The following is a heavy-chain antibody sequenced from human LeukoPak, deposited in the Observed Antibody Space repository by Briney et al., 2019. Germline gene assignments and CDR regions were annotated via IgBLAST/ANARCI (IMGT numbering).Heavy chain of an antibody. Sequence: GGSLRLSCAASGFTFSSYGMHWVRQAPGKGLEWVAFIRYDGSNKYYADSVKGRFTISRDNSKNTLYLQMNSLRAEDTAVYYCARDGKFDGLYSRDYYYGMDVWGQGTTVTVSS. CDR1: GFTFSSYG. D-gene: IGHD6-13*01. J-gene: IGHJ6*02. V-gene: IGHV3-30*02. CDR2: IRYDGSNK. CDR3: ARDGKFDGLYSRDYYYGMDV.